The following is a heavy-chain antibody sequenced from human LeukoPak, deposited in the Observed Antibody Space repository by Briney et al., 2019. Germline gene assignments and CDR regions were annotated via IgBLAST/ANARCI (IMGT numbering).Heavy chain of an antibody. CDR2: IHLDGTTT. J-gene: IGHJ6*02. D-gene: IGHD4-17*01. CDR3: ARDHSYGDYEYCYYYYYGMDV. V-gene: IGHV3-74*01. CDR1: GFTFSSYW. Sequence: GGSLRLSCVASGFTFSSYWMHWVRQAPGKGLVWVSRIHLDGTTTTYADSVRGRFTISRDNAKNTLYLQMNSLTAEDTAVYYCARDHSYGDYEYCYYYYYGMDVWGQGTTVTVSS.